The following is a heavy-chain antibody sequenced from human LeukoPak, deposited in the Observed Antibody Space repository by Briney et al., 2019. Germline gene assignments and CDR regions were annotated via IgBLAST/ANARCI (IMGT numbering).Heavy chain of an antibody. D-gene: IGHD3-22*01. V-gene: IGHV1-18*04. Sequence: ASVKVSCKASGYTFTSYYMHWVRQDPGQGLEWMGWISAYNGNTNYAQKLQGRVTMTTDTSTSTAYMELRSLRSDDTAVYYCARDSVVTYDYWGQGTLVTVSS. CDR2: ISAYNGNT. CDR1: GYTFTSYY. CDR3: ARDSVVTYDY. J-gene: IGHJ4*02.